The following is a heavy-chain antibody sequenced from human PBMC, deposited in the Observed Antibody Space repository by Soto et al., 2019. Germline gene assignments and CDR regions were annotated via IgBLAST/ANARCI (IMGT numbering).Heavy chain of an antibody. V-gene: IGHV3-11*01. CDR3: ARVSSSSLFDY. J-gene: IGHJ4*02. CDR2: IGSRGSPI. D-gene: IGHD6-6*01. CDR1: GFTFSDYF. Sequence: PGGSLRLSCAASGFTFSDYFMTWIRQAPGKGLEWVSYIGSRGSPIYYVDSVKGRFTISRDSAKDSLYLHMNSLRAEDTAVYYCARVSSSSLFDYWGQGTLVTVSS.